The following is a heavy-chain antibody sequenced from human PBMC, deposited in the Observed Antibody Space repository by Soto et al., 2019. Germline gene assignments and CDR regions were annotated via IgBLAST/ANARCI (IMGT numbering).Heavy chain of an antibody. J-gene: IGHJ6*02. V-gene: IGHV1-69*13. Sequence: QVQLEQSGAEVKKPGSSVKVSCKASGGTFSTSAISWVRQAPGQGLEWMGGIMPIFRTPDYAQKFQGRVTITADEATSAAYMELSGLRADDRAVYYCARDKARQQLGGNYYYMLDVWGQGTTVTVPS. CDR2: IMPIFRTP. CDR1: GGTFSTSA. D-gene: IGHD3-3*02. CDR3: ARDKARQQLGGNYYYMLDV.